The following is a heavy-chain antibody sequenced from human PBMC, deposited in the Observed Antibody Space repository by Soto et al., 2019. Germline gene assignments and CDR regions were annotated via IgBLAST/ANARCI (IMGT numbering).Heavy chain of an antibody. Sequence: PSETLSLTCTVSGGSISSGGYYWSWIRQHPGKGLEWIGYIYYSGSTYYNPSLKSRVTIPVDTSKNQFSLKLSSVTAADTAVYYCARDLLLWFGELRYYYYGMDVWGQGTTVTVSS. V-gene: IGHV4-31*03. CDR2: IYYSGST. D-gene: IGHD3-10*01. CDR3: ARDLLLWFGELRYYYYGMDV. J-gene: IGHJ6*02. CDR1: GGSISSGGYY.